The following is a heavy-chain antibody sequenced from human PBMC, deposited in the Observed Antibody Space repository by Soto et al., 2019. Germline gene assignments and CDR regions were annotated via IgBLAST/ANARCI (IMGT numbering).Heavy chain of an antibody. CDR1: GASLGGFH. D-gene: IGHD3-16*01. Sequence: SETLSLTCAIYGASLGGFHWTWLRQAPGKGLEWIGELIHGGSTNYNPSLKSRVSFSLDTPKNQFSLHLMSVTAADTAVYYCARSPLGYDYVRQTWREVGDSFDIWGRGTMVTVSS. CDR2: LIHGGST. CDR3: ARSPLGYDYVRQTWREVGDSFDI. J-gene: IGHJ3*02. V-gene: IGHV4-34*12.